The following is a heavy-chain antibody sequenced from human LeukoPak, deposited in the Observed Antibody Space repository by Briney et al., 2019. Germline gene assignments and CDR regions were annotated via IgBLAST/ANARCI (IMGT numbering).Heavy chain of an antibody. J-gene: IGHJ4*02. Sequence: GGSLRLSCAASGFIVSSNYMSWVRQAPGKGLEWVSVLYSGGTTYYADSVKGRFTVSRDNSKNTLYLQMNSLRAEDTAVYYCAREFSGCDYWGQGTLVTVSS. V-gene: IGHV3-53*01. CDR1: GFIVSSNY. CDR2: LYSGGTT. D-gene: IGHD6-19*01. CDR3: AREFSGCDY.